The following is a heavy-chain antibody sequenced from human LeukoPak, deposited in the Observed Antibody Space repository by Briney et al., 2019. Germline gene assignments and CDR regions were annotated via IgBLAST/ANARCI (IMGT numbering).Heavy chain of an antibody. CDR3: ARASMTGITGSDAFDI. Sequence: SVKVSCKASGGTFSSYAVSWVRQAPGQGLEWMGGIIPIFGTANYAQKFQGRVAITADESTSTAYMELSSLRSEDTAVYYCARASMTGITGSDAFDIWGQGTMVTVSS. D-gene: IGHD1-20*01. CDR1: GGTFSSYA. CDR2: IIPIFGTA. J-gene: IGHJ3*02. V-gene: IGHV1-69*13.